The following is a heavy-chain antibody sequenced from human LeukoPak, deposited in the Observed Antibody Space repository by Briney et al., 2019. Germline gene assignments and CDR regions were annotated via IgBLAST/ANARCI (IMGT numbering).Heavy chain of an antibody. CDR3: AKAVGPYYYYRMDV. CDR2: ISSSGGST. V-gene: IGHV3-23*01. Sequence: GGSLRLSCAASGFTFGNYAMSWVRQAPGKGLEWVSAISSSGGSTYYADSVKGRFTISRDNSKDTLYLQMNSLRAEDTAVYYCAKAVGPYYYYRMDVWGQGTTVTVSS. J-gene: IGHJ6*02. CDR1: GFTFGNYA. D-gene: IGHD3-10*01.